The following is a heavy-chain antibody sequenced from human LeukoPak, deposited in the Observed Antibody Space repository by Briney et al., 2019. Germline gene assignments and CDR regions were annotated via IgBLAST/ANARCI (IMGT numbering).Heavy chain of an antibody. CDR2: IIPIFGTA. V-gene: IGHV1-69*06. J-gene: IGHJ5*02. D-gene: IGHD6-13*01. CDR1: GGTFSSYA. Sequence: AASVKVSCKASGGTFSSYAISWVRQAPGQGLEWMGGIIPIFGTANYAQKFQGRVTITADKSTSTAYMELSSLRSEDTAVYYRARGRPTTSIAAAGVNWFDPWGQGTLVTVSS. CDR3: ARGRPTTSIAAAGVNWFDP.